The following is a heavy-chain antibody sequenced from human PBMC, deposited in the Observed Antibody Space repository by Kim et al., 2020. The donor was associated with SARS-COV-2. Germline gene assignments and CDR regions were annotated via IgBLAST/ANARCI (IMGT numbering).Heavy chain of an antibody. J-gene: IGHJ4*02. V-gene: IGHV3-9*01. D-gene: IGHD3-22*01. CDR3: AKDIGEVYMIVGFDN. Sequence: DSVKGRFTISRDNAKNSLYLQMNSLRAEDTALYYCAKDIGEVYMIVGFDNWGQGTLVTVSS.